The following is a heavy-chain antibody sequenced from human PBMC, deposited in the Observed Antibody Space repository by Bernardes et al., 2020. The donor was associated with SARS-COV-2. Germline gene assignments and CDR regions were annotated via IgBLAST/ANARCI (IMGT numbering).Heavy chain of an antibody. V-gene: IGHV4-59*08. CDR1: GGSISSYY. J-gene: IGHJ4*02. D-gene: IGHD5-12*01. CDR2: IYYSGST. Sequence: SETLSLTCTVSGGSISSYYWSWIRQPPGKGLEWIGYIYYSGSTNYNPSPRSRVTISVDTSKNQFSLKLSSVTAADTAVYYCARLSGNDLQKFDYWGQGTLVTVSS. CDR3: ARLSGNDLQKFDY.